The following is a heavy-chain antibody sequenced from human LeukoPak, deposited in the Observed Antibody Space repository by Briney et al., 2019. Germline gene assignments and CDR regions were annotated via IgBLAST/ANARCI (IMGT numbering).Heavy chain of an antibody. J-gene: IGHJ4*02. CDR3: ARFDFGNIAAHIDY. D-gene: IGHD3/OR15-3a*01. Sequence: SQTLSLTCTVSGGSISSGPYYWTWIRQPAGKGLEWIGRIYTSGSTNYNPSLKSRVSISLDTSENQFSLKLSSVTAVDTAVYFCARFDFGNIAAHIDYWGQGTLVTVSS. CDR2: IYTSGST. CDR1: GGSISSGPYY. V-gene: IGHV4-61*02.